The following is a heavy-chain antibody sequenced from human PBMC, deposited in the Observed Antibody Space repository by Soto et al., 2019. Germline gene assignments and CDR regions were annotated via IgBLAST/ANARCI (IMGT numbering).Heavy chain of an antibody. CDR1: GYTFTSYD. CDR2: MNPNSGTT. Sequence: QVQLGQSGAEVKKPGASVKVSCKASGYTFTSYDINWVRQATGQGLEWMGWMNPNSGTTGYAQKFQGRVPMPGNTSKITAYMDLRRLSSEDTAVYYCERGIKRMVVVTAAMSRSRHYYYYMDVWGNGTTVTVSS. V-gene: IGHV1-8*01. CDR3: ERGIKRMVVVTAAMSRSRHYYYYMDV. D-gene: IGHD2-2*01. J-gene: IGHJ6*03.